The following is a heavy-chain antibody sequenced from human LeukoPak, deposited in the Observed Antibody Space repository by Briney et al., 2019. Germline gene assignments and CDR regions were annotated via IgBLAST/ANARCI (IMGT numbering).Heavy chain of an antibody. D-gene: IGHD1-26*01. J-gene: IGHJ4*02. Sequence: GGSLRLSCAASGFIFSNHAMSWVRQAPGKGLEWLSSITNSGDNTFYADSVKGRFTISRDNSKNTLSLQMDTLRVEDTAVYYCAKARGSGNYWGDDYWGQGTLVTVSS. CDR2: ITNSGDNT. CDR1: GFIFSNHA. V-gene: IGHV3-23*01. CDR3: AKARGSGNYWGDDY.